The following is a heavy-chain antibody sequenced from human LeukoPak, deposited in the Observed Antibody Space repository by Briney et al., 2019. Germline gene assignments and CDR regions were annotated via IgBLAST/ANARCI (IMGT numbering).Heavy chain of an antibody. CDR2: IYTSGST. V-gene: IGHV4-4*07. Sequence: TSETLSLTCTVSGGSISSYYWSWIRQPAGKGLEWIGRIYTSGSTNYNPSLKSRVTMSVDTSKNQFPLKLSSVTAADTAVYYCARDWATVTTFDAFDIWGQGTMVTVSS. CDR1: GGSISSYY. D-gene: IGHD4-17*01. J-gene: IGHJ3*02. CDR3: ARDWATVTTFDAFDI.